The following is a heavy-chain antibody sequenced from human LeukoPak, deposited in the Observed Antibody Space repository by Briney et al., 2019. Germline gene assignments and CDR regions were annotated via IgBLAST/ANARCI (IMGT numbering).Heavy chain of an antibody. CDR1: GFTFSSYA. CDR3: ARDSYSLLESLGY. V-gene: IGHV3-30*04. Sequence: GGSLRLSCAASGFTFSSYAMHWVRQAPGKGLEWVAVISYDGSNKYYADSVKGRFTISRDNSKNTLYLQMNSLRAEDTAVYYCARDSYSLLESLGYWGQGTLVTVSS. D-gene: IGHD3-3*01. J-gene: IGHJ4*02. CDR2: ISYDGSNK.